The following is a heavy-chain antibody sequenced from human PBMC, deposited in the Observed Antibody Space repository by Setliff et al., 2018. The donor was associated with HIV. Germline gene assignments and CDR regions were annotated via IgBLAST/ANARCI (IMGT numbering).Heavy chain of an antibody. CDR3: AKEMGGKRFGELSDLPFDY. J-gene: IGHJ4*02. CDR1: GDSISSGSKY. CDR2: IYSSGST. Sequence: KTSETLSLTCTVSGDSISSGSKYWSWIRQPAGKGLEWIGRIYSSGSTNYNPSLKSRVTISLDTSKNRISLKLTSVTAADTAIYYCAKEMGGKRFGELSDLPFDYWGQGTLVTVSS. V-gene: IGHV4-61*02. D-gene: IGHD3-10*01.